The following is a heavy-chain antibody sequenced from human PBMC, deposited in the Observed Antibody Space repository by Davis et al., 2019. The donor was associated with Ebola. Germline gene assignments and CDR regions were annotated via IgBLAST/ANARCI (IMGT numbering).Heavy chain of an antibody. CDR1: GYTFTSYA. V-gene: IGHV1-3*01. J-gene: IGHJ4*02. Sequence: ASVKVSCKASGYTFTSYAMHWVRQAPGQRLEWMGWINAGNGNTKYSQKFQGRVTITRDTSASTAYMELSSLRSEDTAVYYCARSRTTVTTPFDYWGQGTLVTVSS. CDR2: INAGNGNT. D-gene: IGHD4-11*01. CDR3: ARSRTTVTTPFDY.